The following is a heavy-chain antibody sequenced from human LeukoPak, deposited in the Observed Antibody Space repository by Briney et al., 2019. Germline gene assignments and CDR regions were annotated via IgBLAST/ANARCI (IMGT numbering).Heavy chain of an antibody. Sequence: SSETLSLTYTVSGGSISSYYWSWIRQPPGKGLEWIGYIYDIGSTNYNPSLKSRVTMSVDTSKNQFSLKLSSVTPADTAVYYCARGLTADSWGQGTLVTVSS. D-gene: IGHD5-18*01. V-gene: IGHV4-59*01. J-gene: IGHJ4*02. CDR2: IYDIGST. CDR3: ARGLTADS. CDR1: GGSISSYY.